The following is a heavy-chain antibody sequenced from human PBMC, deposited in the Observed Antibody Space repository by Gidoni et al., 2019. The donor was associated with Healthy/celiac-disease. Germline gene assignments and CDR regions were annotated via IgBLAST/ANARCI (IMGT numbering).Heavy chain of an antibody. CDR2: ISGSGGST. CDR3: AKLMIVVVKDFQH. V-gene: IGHV3-23*01. J-gene: IGHJ1*01. D-gene: IGHD3-22*01. CDR1: GFPSSSYA. Sequence: EVQLLESGGGLVQPGGSLRLPCAASGFPSSSYAMRWVRQAPGKGLEWVAAISGSGGSTYYADSVKGRFTISRDNSKNTLYLQMNSLRAEDTAVYYCAKLMIVVVKDFQHWGQGTLVTVSS.